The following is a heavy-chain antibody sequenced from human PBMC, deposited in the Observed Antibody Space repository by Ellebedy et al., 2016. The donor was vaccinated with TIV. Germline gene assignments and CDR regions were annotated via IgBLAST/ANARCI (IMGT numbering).Heavy chain of an antibody. Sequence: AASVKVSCKASGYTFTSYYMHWVRQAPGQGLEWMGIINPSGGSTSYAQKFQGRVTITEDTSTDTAYMELSSLRSEDTAVYYCATARGGQQLVYTGGYYYYGMDVWGQGTTVTVSS. V-gene: IGHV1-46*01. CDR1: GYTFTSYY. J-gene: IGHJ6*02. CDR2: INPSGGST. CDR3: ATARGGQQLVYTGGYYYYGMDV. D-gene: IGHD6-13*01.